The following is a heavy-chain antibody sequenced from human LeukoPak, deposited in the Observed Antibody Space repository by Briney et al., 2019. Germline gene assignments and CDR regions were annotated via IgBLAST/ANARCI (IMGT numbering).Heavy chain of an antibody. V-gene: IGHV3-23*01. CDR3: VKDWPTVVSPGHY. CDR2: ISGSGDAT. D-gene: IGHD4-23*01. Sequence: GGSLRLSCAASGFTFSIYAMSWVRQAPGKGLEWVSVISGSGDATYYADSVKGRFSISRDNSKNTVSLQMNSLRVEDTAVYYCVKDWPTVVSPGHYWGQGTLVSVSS. CDR1: GFTFSIYA. J-gene: IGHJ4*02.